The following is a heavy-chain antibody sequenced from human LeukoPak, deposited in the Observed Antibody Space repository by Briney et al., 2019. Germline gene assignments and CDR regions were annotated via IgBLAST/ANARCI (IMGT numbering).Heavy chain of an antibody. CDR1: GYTFADYY. V-gene: IGHV1-2*02. J-gene: IGHJ4*02. D-gene: IGHD2-21*01. Sequence: ASVKVSCKASGYTFADYYIHWVRQAPGQGLEWMGWINPNSDYTFYAQKFQGRVTLTRDTSISTVYMELTTLTSDDTALYYCAVAPGDYWGQGTLVSVSA. CDR2: INPNSDYT. CDR3: AVAPGDY.